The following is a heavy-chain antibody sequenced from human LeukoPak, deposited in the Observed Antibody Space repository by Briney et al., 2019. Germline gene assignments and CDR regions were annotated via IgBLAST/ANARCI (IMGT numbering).Heavy chain of an antibody. D-gene: IGHD4-17*01. CDR1: GFSFSSYS. J-gene: IGHJ4*02. CDR3: ARDLTSVPTR. Sequence: GGSLRLSCEASGFSFSSYSMKWVRQAPGKGLEWVSYISSSGNTKHYVDSVKGRFTISRDNAKNSVYLQMNSLRDEDTAVYYCARDLTSVPTRWGQGTLVTVSS. CDR2: ISSSGNTK. V-gene: IGHV3-48*02.